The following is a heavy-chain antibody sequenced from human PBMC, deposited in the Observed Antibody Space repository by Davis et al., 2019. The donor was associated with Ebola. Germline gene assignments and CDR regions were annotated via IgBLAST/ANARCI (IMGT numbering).Heavy chain of an antibody. CDR3: ARVDRGYCSSTSCLKQLRMYNWFDP. CDR2: IIPIFGTA. CDR1: GGTFSSYA. V-gene: IGHV1-69*05. Sequence: AASVKVSCKASGGTFSSYAISWVRQAPGQGLEWMGGIIPIFGTANYAQKFQGRVTMTTDTSTSTAYMELRSLRSDDTAVYYCARVDRGYCSSTSCLKQLRMYNWFDPWGQGTLVTVSS. J-gene: IGHJ5*02. D-gene: IGHD2-2*01.